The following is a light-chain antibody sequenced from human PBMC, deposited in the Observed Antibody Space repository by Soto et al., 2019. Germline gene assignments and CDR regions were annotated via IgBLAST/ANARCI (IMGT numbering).Light chain of an antibody. J-gene: IGKJ4*01. CDR2: DAS. CDR1: QSVHWD. Sequence: EIVMTQSPATLSVSPGEGATLSCRARQSVHWDLAWYQQKPGQPPRLLIYDASTRATGIPARFSGSGSGTEVTLTIASLQSEDSVVYYCQQYTKWPPLTFGGGTKVEI. V-gene: IGKV3-15*01. CDR3: QQYTKWPPLT.